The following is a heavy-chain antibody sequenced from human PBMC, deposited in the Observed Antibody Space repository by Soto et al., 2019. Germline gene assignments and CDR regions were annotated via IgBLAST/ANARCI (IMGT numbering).Heavy chain of an antibody. V-gene: IGHV4-59*01. D-gene: IGHD2-15*01. J-gene: IGHJ4*02. Sequence: SETLSLTCSVSGASISSYDWSWIRQSPGKGLEWIGCFYYSGSTNYNPSLKSRVTISVDTSKNQLSLKLRSVTAADTAVYYCARVVTATAHYFDYWGQGALVTVSS. CDR2: FYYSGST. CDR1: GASISSYD. CDR3: ARVVTATAHYFDY.